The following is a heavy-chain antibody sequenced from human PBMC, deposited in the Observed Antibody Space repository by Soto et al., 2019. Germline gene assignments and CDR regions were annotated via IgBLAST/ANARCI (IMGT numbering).Heavy chain of an antibody. CDR1: GYSFTSYW. Sequence: GESLKISCKGSGYSFTSYWISCVRQMPGKGLEWMGRIDPSDSCTNYSPSFQGHVTISADKSISTAYLQWSSLKASDTAMYYCARHRGYCSGGSCYPYYYYYGLDVWGQGTTLTVSS. CDR3: ARHRGYCSGGSCYPYYYYYGLDV. D-gene: IGHD2-15*01. J-gene: IGHJ6*02. V-gene: IGHV5-10-1*01. CDR2: IDPSDSCT.